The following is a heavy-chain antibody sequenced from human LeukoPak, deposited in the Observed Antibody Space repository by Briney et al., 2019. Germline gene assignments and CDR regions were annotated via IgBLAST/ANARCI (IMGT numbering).Heavy chain of an antibody. D-gene: IGHD3-22*01. CDR3: ARQVDTSGYYRYVDY. J-gene: IGHJ4*02. CDR1: GFIFSSNY. V-gene: IGHV3-53*01. CDR2: IYSGGET. Sequence: PGGSLRLSCAASGFIFSSNYMSWVRQAPGKGLEWVSRIYSGGETYYSESVKGGFTISRDNSKKTLYFQKKSLKAEDTAVYYCARQVDTSGYYRYVDYWGQGTLVTVSS.